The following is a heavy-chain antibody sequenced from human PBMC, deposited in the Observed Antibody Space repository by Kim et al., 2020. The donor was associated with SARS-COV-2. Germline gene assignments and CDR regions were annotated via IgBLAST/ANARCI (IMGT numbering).Heavy chain of an antibody. D-gene: IGHD5-18*01. CDR3: ARGKVYSYDSSGYGMDV. J-gene: IGHJ6*02. V-gene: IGHV3-30-3*01. Sequence: GGSLRLSCAASGFTFSSYTMHWVRQAPGKGLEWVAHISYDDGSNKYYADFVKGRCTLSRDNSKNTLYLQMNSLRAEDTAVYYCARGKVYSYDSSGYGMDVWGQGTTVTVSS. CDR1: GFTFSSYT. CDR2: ISYDDGSNK.